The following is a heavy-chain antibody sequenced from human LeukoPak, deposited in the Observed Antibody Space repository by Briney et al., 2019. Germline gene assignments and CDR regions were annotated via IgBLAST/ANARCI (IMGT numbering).Heavy chain of an antibody. V-gene: IGHV4-30-4*08. CDR1: GGSISSGGYY. D-gene: IGHD3-10*01. Sequence: SETLSLTCTVSGGSISSGGYYWSWIRQHPGKGLEWIGYIYYSGSTYYNPSLKSRVTISVDTSKNQFSLKLSSVTAADTAVYYCARERLRRYYYGSGSVNWFDPWGQGTLVTVSS. J-gene: IGHJ5*02. CDR3: ARERLRRYYYGSGSVNWFDP. CDR2: IYYSGST.